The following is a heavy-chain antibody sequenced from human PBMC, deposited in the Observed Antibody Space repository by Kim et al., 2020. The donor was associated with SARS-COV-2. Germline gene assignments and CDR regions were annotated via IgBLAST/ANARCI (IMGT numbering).Heavy chain of an antibody. Sequence: DSGKGRFTSSRDNSKNTLYLQMGSLRAEDTAVYYCARVGLQCCYCYGMDVWGQGTTVTVSS. CDR3: ARVGLQCCYCYGMDV. V-gene: IGHV3-30*15. D-gene: IGHD5-12*01. J-gene: IGHJ6*02.